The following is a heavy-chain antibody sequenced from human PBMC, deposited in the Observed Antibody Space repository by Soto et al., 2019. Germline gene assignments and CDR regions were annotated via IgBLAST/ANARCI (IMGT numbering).Heavy chain of an antibody. Sequence: QVQLVQSGAEVKKPGASVTVSCNASGYTYASRGISWVRQAPGQGLEWMGWINSYNGNTKYAQKFQGRLTMTTDTSTITSYMELRGLRSDDTAVYYCTRDDSPNDYWGQRTLGTVSS. J-gene: IGHJ4*02. CDR2: INSYNGNT. CDR3: TRDDSPNDY. CDR1: GYTYASRG. V-gene: IGHV1-18*01. D-gene: IGHD3-3*01.